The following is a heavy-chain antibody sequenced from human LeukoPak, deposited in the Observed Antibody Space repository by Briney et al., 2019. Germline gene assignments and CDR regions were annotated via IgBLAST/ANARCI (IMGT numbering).Heavy chain of an antibody. CDR3: ARGRTTETAFYFYYHGMDV. J-gene: IGHJ6*02. CDR1: GGSFSDYY. D-gene: IGHD4-11*01. Sequence: PSETLSLTCAVYGGSFSDYYWSWIRQPPGKGLEWMGEINHSGSTNYNPSLKSRVTISVDTSKNQFSLKLSPVTAADTAVYYCARGRTTETAFYFYYHGMDVWGQGTTVTVSS. V-gene: IGHV4-34*01. CDR2: INHSGST.